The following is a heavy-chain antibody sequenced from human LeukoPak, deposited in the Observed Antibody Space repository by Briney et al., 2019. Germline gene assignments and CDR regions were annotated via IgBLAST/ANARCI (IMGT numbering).Heavy chain of an antibody. CDR3: ARHGREGSITMIVVVIDAFDI. CDR1: GGSISSSSYY. CDR2: IYYSGST. J-gene: IGHJ3*02. D-gene: IGHD3-22*01. Sequence: SETLSLTCTVSGGSISSSSYYWGWIRQPPGKGLGWIGSIYYSGSTYYNPSLKSRVTISVDTSKNQFSLKLSSVTAADTAVYYCARHGREGSITMIVVVIDAFDIWGQGTMVTVSS. V-gene: IGHV4-39*01.